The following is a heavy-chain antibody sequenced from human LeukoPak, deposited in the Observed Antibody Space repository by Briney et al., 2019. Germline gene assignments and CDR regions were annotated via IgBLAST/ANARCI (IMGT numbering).Heavy chain of an antibody. CDR3: TRNIAPGGKGYYFDY. Sequence: GASVKVSCKASGYTFTSYFMHWVRQAPGQGLEWMGWISAYNGNTNYAQKLQGRVTMTTDTSTSTAYMELRSLRSDDTAVYYCTRNIAPGGKGYYFDYWGQGTLVTVSS. CDR1: GYTFTSYF. J-gene: IGHJ4*02. CDR2: ISAYNGNT. V-gene: IGHV1-18*04. D-gene: IGHD6-13*01.